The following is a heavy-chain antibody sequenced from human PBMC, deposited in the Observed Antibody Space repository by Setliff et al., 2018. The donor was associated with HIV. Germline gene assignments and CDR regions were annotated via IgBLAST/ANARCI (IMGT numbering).Heavy chain of an antibody. CDR3: AKHGFERKSPYNWFDS. V-gene: IGHV5-51*01. CDR1: GYRFSDNW. J-gene: IGHJ5*01. CDR2: IYPDDSAT. D-gene: IGHD2-21*01. Sequence: RGESLKISCKGSGYRFSDNWIGWVRQMPGKGLEWMGIIYPDDSATRYSPSFQGQVTISADKSINTAYLRWRRLRASDTAMYYCAKHGFERKSPYNWFDSWGQGTLVTVSS.